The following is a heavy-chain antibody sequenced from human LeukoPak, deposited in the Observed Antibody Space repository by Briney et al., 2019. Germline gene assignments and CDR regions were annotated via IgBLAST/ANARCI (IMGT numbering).Heavy chain of an antibody. V-gene: IGHV3-23*01. Sequence: GGSLRLSCAASGFTFSSHAMSWVRQAPGKGLEWVSAISGSGGSTYYADSVKGRFTISRDNSKNTLYLQMNSLRAEDTAVYYCAKDREGVRFLEWLSPSYYFDYWGQGTLVTVSS. CDR3: AKDREGVRFLEWLSPSYYFDY. J-gene: IGHJ4*02. D-gene: IGHD3-3*01. CDR2: ISGSGGST. CDR1: GFTFSSHA.